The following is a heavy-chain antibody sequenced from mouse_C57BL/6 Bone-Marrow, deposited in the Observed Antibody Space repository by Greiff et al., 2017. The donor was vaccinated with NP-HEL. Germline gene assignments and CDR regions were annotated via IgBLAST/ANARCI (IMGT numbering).Heavy chain of an antibody. D-gene: IGHD1-1*01. J-gene: IGHJ1*03. CDR1: GYTFTDYN. V-gene: IGHV1-18*01. CDR2: INPNNGGT. CDR3: AQGLFGSSPCWYFDV. Sequence: EVQLQQSGPELVKPGASVKIPCKASGYTFTDYNMDWVKQSHGKSLEWIGDINPNNGGTIYNQKFKGKATLTVDKSSSTAYMELRSLTSEDTAVYDGAQGLFGSSPCWYFDVWGTGTTVTVSS.